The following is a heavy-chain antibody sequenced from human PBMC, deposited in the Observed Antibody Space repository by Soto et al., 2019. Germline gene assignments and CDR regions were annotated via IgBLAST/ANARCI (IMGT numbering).Heavy chain of an antibody. Sequence: SLRLSCAASGFSFSSYWMFWVRQAPGKGLVWVSCINTDGSSTKYADSVKGRFTISRDNAKNTLYLQMDSLRAEDTAVYYCARPYSSRWYYFDSWGQGALVTVSS. D-gene: IGHD6-19*01. CDR1: GFSFSSYW. CDR3: ARPYSSRWYYFDS. J-gene: IGHJ4*02. V-gene: IGHV3-74*03. CDR2: INTDGSST.